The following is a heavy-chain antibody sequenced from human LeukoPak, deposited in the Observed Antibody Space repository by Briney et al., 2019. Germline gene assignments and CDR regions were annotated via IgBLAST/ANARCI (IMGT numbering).Heavy chain of an antibody. CDR2: IYYSGST. V-gene: IGHV4-59*08. D-gene: IGHD1-26*01. Sequence: PSETLSLTCAVYGGSFSGYYWSWIRQPPGKGLEWIGYIYYSGSTNYNPSLKSRVAISVDTSKNQFSLKLSSVTAADTAVYYCARWSGSYYGVFDYWGQGTLVTVSS. CDR3: ARWSGSYYGVFDY. J-gene: IGHJ4*02. CDR1: GGSFSGYY.